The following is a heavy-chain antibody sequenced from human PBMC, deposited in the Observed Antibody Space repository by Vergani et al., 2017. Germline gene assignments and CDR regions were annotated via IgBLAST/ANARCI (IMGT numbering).Heavy chain of an antibody. V-gene: IGHV1-46*03. CDR2: INPSGGHT. CDR3: ARGDYGILTGYRY. D-gene: IGHD3-9*01. Sequence: QVQVVQSGAEVKKSGASVKVSCKTSGYTFSNYYKHWVRQAPGQGLEWMGIINPSGGHTNYAQKFQGRVTMTRDTSTSTVYMELSSLRSEDTAIYYCARGDYGILTGYRYWGQGTLVTGSA. J-gene: IGHJ4*02. CDR1: GYTFSNYY.